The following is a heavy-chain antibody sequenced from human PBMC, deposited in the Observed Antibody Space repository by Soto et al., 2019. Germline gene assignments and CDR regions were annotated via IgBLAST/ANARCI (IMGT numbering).Heavy chain of an antibody. J-gene: IGHJ5*02. Sequence: LSLTCAVSGYSISGGYYRGWIRQTPGKGLEWIASIYHSGSTYYNPSLKSRATLLVDTSKNQFSLKLTSVTATDTAVYYCARGAATVTPGWFDPWGQGIMVTVSS. CDR2: IYHSGST. D-gene: IGHD4-17*01. CDR3: ARGAATVTPGWFDP. CDR1: GYSISGGYY. V-gene: IGHV4-38-2*01.